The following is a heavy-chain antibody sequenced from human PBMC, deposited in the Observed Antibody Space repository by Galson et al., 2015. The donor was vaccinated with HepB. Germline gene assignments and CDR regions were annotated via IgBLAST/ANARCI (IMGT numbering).Heavy chain of an antibody. CDR1: GFTFDDYS. V-gene: IGHV3-9*01. CDR2: ISWNSGTI. Sequence: SLRLSCAASGFTFDDYSMHWVRQPPGKGLEWVSGISWNSGTIGYADSVKGRFTISRDNAKNFLYLQMNSLRTEDTAFYYCARGPEQLAQLSYYYMDVWGTGTTVTVSS. CDR3: ARGPEQLAQLSYYYMDV. D-gene: IGHD6-6*01. J-gene: IGHJ6*03.